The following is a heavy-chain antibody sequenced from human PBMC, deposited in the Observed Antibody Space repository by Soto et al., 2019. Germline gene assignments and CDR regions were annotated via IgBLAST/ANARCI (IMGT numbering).Heavy chain of an antibody. CDR1: GFTFSSYW. CDR2: INEDGAKK. J-gene: IGHJ4*02. Sequence: EVQLVESGGDLVQPGGSLRLSCAASGFTFSSYWMTWVRQAPGKGLVWVASINEDGAKKYYLDSVKGRFTISRDNAQNSLYLQMNSLRAEDTAVVYCARHSRSRGSFWGQGTLVTVSS. CDR3: ARHSRSRGSF. V-gene: IGHV3-7*01. D-gene: IGHD6-19*01.